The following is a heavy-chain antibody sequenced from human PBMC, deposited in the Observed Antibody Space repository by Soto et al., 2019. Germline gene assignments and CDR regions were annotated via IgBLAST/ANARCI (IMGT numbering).Heavy chain of an antibody. CDR2: ISWNSGSI. Sequence: EVQLVESGGGLVQPGRSLRLSCAASGFTFDDYAMHWVRQAPGKGLEWVSGISWNSGSIGYADSVKGRFTISRDNAKNSLYLQMNSLRAEDTALYYCAKGGDCSGGSCSAFDIWGQGTMVTVSS. V-gene: IGHV3-9*01. CDR3: AKGGDCSGGSCSAFDI. CDR1: GFTFDDYA. D-gene: IGHD2-15*01. J-gene: IGHJ3*02.